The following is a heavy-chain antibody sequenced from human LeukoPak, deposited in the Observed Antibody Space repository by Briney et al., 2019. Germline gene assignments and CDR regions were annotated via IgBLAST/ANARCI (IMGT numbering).Heavy chain of an antibody. J-gene: IGHJ6*03. D-gene: IGHD2-2*01. CDR2: IKQDGSEK. CDR3: AREEGYCSSTSCPPMDV. V-gene: IGHV3-7*03. CDR1: GFTFSSYW. Sequence: GGSLRLSCAASGFTFSSYWMSWVRQAPGKGLEWVVNIKQDGSEKYYVDSVKGRFTISRDNAKNSLYLQMNSLRAEDTAVYYCAREEGYCSSTSCPPMDVWGKGTTVTVSS.